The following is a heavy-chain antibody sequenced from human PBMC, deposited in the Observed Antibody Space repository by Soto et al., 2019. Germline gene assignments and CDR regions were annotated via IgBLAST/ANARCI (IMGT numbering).Heavy chain of an antibody. Sequence: GGSLRLSCAASGFIFSSYWMHWVRQIPGKGLEWVSRVDADGHNIDYADFVKGRFTISRDNAKNTLYLQMNSLRVEDTAIYYCARAQFDSWGQGILVTVS. CDR2: VDADGHNI. CDR3: ARAQFDS. CDR1: GFIFSSYW. V-gene: IGHV3-74*01. J-gene: IGHJ4*02.